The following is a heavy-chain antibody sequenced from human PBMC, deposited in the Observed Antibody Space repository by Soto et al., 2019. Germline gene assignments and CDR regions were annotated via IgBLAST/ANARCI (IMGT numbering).Heavy chain of an antibody. D-gene: IGHD2-15*01. J-gene: IGHJ4*02. CDR1: GFIFNEYG. V-gene: IGHV3-33*03. CDR2: IWYDGSNK. Sequence: GXSLRLSCAASGFIFNEYGMHWFRQAPVNGLEWVAVIWYDGSNKYYADSVKGRFTFSRDNSKNTMSLQMNSLRAEDTAVYYCARWGCSGSNCNLNQRSFDLWGQGTLVTVS. CDR3: ARWGCSGSNCNLNQRSFDL.